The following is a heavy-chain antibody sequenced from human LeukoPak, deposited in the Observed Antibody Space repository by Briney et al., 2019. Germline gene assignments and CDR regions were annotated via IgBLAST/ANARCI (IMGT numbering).Heavy chain of an antibody. D-gene: IGHD3-10*01. CDR1: GSTFPNAW. V-gene: IGHV3-15*01. J-gene: IGHJ4*02. Sequence: GGSLRLSCEASGSTFPNAWMSWVRQAPGKGLEWVGRIKSETYGGTTDYAAPVRGRFTISRDDSKNTLYLQMNSLKTEDTGLHYCSTWDSGLWGQGTLVTVSS. CDR3: STWDSGL. CDR2: IKSETYGGTT.